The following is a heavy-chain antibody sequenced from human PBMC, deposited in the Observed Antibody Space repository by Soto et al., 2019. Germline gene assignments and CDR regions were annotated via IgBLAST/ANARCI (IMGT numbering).Heavy chain of an antibody. J-gene: IGHJ3*02. CDR1: GYTFTSYG. V-gene: IGHV1-18*01. CDR3: ATDLSSPKYSSSSVNAFDI. D-gene: IGHD6-6*01. CDR2: ISAYNGNT. Sequence: ASVKVSCKASGYTFTSYGISWVRQAPGQGLEWMGWISAYNGNTNYAQKLQGRVTMTKDTSTDTAYMELSSLRSEDTAVYYCATDLSSPKYSSSSVNAFDIWGQGTMVTVSS.